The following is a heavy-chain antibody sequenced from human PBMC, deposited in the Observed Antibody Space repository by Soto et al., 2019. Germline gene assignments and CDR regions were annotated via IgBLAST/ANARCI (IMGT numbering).Heavy chain of an antibody. J-gene: IGHJ3*02. Sequence: SETLSLTCAVSGGSVSSANYYWSWIRQPPGKGLEWIGYIYYSGSTNYNPSLTSRVTISVDMSKSQFSLKLNSLTAADTAVYYCARVRFNWNYGLDNWGLGTMVTVSS. CDR1: GGSVSSANYY. V-gene: IGHV4-61*01. CDR2: IYYSGST. CDR3: ARVRFNWNYGLDN. D-gene: IGHD1-7*01.